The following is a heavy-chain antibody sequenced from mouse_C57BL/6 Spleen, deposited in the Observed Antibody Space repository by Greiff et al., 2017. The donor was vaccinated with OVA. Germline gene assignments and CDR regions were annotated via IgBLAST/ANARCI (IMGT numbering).Heavy chain of an antibody. J-gene: IGHJ4*01. CDR2: ISSGGSYT. CDR3: ANYGSSYGYAMDY. CDR1: GFTFSSYG. Sequence: EVHLVESGGDLVKPGGSLKLSCAASGFTFSSYGMSWVRQTPDKRLEWVATISSGGSYTYYPDSVKGRFTISRDNAKNTLYLQMSSLKSEDTAMYYCANYGSSYGYAMDYWGQGTSVTVSS. D-gene: IGHD1-1*01. V-gene: IGHV5-6*01.